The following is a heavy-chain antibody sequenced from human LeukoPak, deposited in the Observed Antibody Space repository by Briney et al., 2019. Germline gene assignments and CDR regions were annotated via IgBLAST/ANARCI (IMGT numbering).Heavy chain of an antibody. V-gene: IGHV4-30-4*01. CDR1: GGSISSGDYY. J-gene: IGHJ4*02. CDR3: ARAVAGTEIMFDY. D-gene: IGHD6-19*01. Sequence: SQTLSLTCTVSGGSISSGDYYWSWIRQPPGKGLEWIGYIYYSGSTYYNPSLKSRVTISVDTSKNQFSLKLSSVTAAGTAVYYCARAVAGTEIMFDYWGQGTLVTVSS. CDR2: IYYSGST.